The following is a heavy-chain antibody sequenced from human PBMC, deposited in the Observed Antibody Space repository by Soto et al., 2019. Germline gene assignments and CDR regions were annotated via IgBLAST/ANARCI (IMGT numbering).Heavy chain of an antibody. CDR1: GYTFTSYG. CDR3: ARALLYYYDSSGFLVPSFDH. D-gene: IGHD3-22*01. CDR2: ISAYNGNT. V-gene: IGHV1-18*04. Sequence: ASVKVSCKASGYTFTSYGISWVRQAPGQGLEWMGWISAYNGNTNYAQKLQGRVTMTTDTSTSTAYMELRSLRSDDTAVYYCARALLYYYDSSGFLVPSFDHWGQGTLVTVSS. J-gene: IGHJ5*02.